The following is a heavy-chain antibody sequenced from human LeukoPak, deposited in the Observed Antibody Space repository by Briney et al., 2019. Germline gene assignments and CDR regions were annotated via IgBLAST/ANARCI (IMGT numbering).Heavy chain of an antibody. CDR2: IYTSGST. CDR1: GGSLSSGSYH. CDR3: ARDSGIAARRRD. J-gene: IGHJ4*02. V-gene: IGHV4-61*02. Sequence: TLSLTCTVSGGSLSSGSYHWGWVRQPAGGGLEWVGRIYTSGSTNYNPSLKSRVTISVDTSKNQFSLKLSSVTAADTAVCYCARDSGIAARRRDWGQGTLVTVSS. D-gene: IGHD6-6*01.